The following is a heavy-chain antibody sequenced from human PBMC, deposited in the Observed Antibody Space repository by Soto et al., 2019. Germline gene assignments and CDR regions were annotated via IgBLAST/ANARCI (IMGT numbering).Heavy chain of an antibody. CDR2: IYYSGNT. CDR3: ARDVQGGCLDY. CDR1: GGSISSYY. D-gene: IGHD6-19*01. V-gene: IGHV4-59*01. J-gene: IGHJ4*02. Sequence: PSETLSLTCTVSGGSISSYYWSWIRQPPGKGLEWIGYIYYSGNTNYNPSLKSRVTISVDTSKNQFSLNLSSVTAADTAVYYCARDVQGGCLDYWGQGTLVTSPQ.